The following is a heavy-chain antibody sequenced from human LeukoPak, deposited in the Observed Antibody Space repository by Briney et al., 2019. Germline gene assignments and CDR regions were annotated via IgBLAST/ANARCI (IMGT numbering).Heavy chain of an antibody. V-gene: IGHV3-30*04. CDR3: AREVVATTLYYFDY. CDR1: GFTFSSYA. Sequence: GGSLRLSCAASGFTFSSYAMHWVRQAPGKGLEWVAVISYDGSNKYYADSVKGRFTISRDNSKNTLYLQMNSLRAEDTAVYYCAREVVATTLYYFDYWGQGTLVTVSS. J-gene: IGHJ4*02. D-gene: IGHD5-12*01. CDR2: ISYDGSNK.